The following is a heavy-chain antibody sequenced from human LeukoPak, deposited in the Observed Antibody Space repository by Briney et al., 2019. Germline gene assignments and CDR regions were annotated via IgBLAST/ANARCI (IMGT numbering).Heavy chain of an antibody. Sequence: ASVKVSCKASGYTFTSYGITWVRPAPGQGLEWMGWISLYKGNTNYAQKLQGRVTMTTDTSTSTAYMELRSLRSDDTAVYYCARVITGTVKDYFDYWGQGTLVTVSS. CDR2: ISLYKGNT. CDR1: GYTFTSYG. CDR3: ARVITGTVKDYFDY. J-gene: IGHJ4*02. V-gene: IGHV1-18*01. D-gene: IGHD1-20*01.